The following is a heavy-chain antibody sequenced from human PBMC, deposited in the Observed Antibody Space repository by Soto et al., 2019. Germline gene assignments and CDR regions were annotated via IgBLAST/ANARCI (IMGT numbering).Heavy chain of an antibody. J-gene: IGHJ4*02. CDR3: ASGGPNGSRFDY. D-gene: IGHD1-1*01. CDR1: GFTFRNYG. CDR2: IWYDGSDK. Sequence: VQLVESGGGVDQPGKSVRLSCAAAGFTFRNYGMHWVRQAPGKGLEWVAVIWYDGSDKYYVDSVQGRFTISRDNSKNTLYLRMNSLRAEDTAVYYCASGGPNGSRFDYWGQGTLVTVSS. V-gene: IGHV3-33*01.